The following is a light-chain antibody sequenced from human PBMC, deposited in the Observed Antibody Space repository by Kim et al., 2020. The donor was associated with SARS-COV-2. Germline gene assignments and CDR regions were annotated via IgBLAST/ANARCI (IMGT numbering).Light chain of an antibody. CDR2: EDT. CDR3: QSSDDNYLV. Sequence: NFMLTQPHSVSGSPGKTVTVSCTRSSGSIASNFVQWYRQRPGSSPTTVIYEDTQRPSGVPDRFSGSIDRSSNSASLTISGLKTEDEADYYCQSSDDNYLVFGGGTQLTVL. J-gene: IGLJ3*02. V-gene: IGLV6-57*01. CDR1: SGSIASNF.